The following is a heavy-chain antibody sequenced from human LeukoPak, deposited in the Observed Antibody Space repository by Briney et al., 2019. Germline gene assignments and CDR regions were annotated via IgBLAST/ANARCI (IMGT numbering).Heavy chain of an antibody. V-gene: IGHV5-51*01. CDR3: ARLSMIDTFDI. J-gene: IGHJ3*02. CDR1: GYSFTSYW. Sequence: GESLKISCKGSGYSFTSYWIGWVRQMPGKGLEWMGVIYPGDSDTRYSPSFQDQVTISADKSINTAYLHWRSLKASDTAMYYCARLSMIDTFDIWGLGTVVTVSS. D-gene: IGHD3-22*01. CDR2: IYPGDSDT.